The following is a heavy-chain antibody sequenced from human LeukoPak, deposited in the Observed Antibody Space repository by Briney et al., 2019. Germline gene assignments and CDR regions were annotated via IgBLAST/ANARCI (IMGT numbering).Heavy chain of an antibody. V-gene: IGHV3-48*03. Sequence: LAGGSLRLSCATSGFTFSRYDYNWVRQAPGKGLEWISYISISGVTKYYADSVRGRFTVSRDNARDSLYLQMDRLRAEDTATYYCTSHGSTYYFDYCGQGTQVTVSS. J-gene: IGHJ4*02. CDR3: TSHGSTYYFDY. D-gene: IGHD5/OR15-5a*01. CDR1: GFTFSRYD. CDR2: ISISGVTK.